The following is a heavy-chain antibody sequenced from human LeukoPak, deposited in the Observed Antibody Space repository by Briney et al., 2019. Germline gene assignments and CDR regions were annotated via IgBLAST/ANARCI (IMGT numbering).Heavy chain of an antibody. CDR3: ARAKEKYQLLGPDY. D-gene: IGHD2-2*01. Sequence: SETLSLTCTVSGGSISSDYWSWIRQPPGKGLEWIGYIYYSGNTDYNPSLKSRVTISADTSKNRFSLKLTSVTAADTAVYYCARAKEKYQLLGPDYWGQGTLVTVSS. CDR2: IYYSGNT. V-gene: IGHV4-59*08. CDR1: GGSISSDY. J-gene: IGHJ4*02.